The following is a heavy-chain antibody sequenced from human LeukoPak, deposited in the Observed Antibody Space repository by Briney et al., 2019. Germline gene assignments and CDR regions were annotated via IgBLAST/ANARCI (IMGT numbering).Heavy chain of an antibody. D-gene: IGHD5-24*01. CDR2: IYSGGST. V-gene: IGHV3-66*01. CDR3: AKDDAWLQFGE. CDR1: EFSVGSNY. J-gene: IGHJ4*02. Sequence: PGGSLRLSCAASEFSVGSNYVTWVRQAPGKGLEWVSLIYSGGSTYYADSVKGRFTISRDNSKNTLYLEVISLTVEDTAVYYCAKDDAWLQFGEWSQGTLVTVSS.